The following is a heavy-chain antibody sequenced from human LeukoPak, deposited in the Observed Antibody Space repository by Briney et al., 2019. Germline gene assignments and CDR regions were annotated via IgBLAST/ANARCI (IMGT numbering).Heavy chain of an antibody. D-gene: IGHD1-7*01. Sequence: GGSLRLSCAASGFTFSSFSMNWVRQAPGKGLEWVSYIRSSGTSTDYTGSVKGRFTISRDNAKNSLYLQMNSLRAEDTAVYYCARMNYVSSGWGAPFDYWGQGTLVTVSS. CDR1: GFTFSSFS. CDR2: IRSSGTST. J-gene: IGHJ4*02. V-gene: IGHV3-48*04. CDR3: ARMNYVSSGWGAPFDY.